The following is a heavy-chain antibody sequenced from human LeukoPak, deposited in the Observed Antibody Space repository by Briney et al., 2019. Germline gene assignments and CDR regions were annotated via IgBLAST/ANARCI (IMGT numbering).Heavy chain of an antibody. CDR2: VYGGDTT. CDR1: GFTVSSNY. J-gene: IGHJ4*02. Sequence: GGSLRLSCAASGFTVSSNYMSWVRQAPGKGLEWVSVVYGGDTTYYADSVKGRFTISRDNSKNTLYLQMNSLRAEDTAVYYCAKAVILYWGQGTLVTVSS. D-gene: IGHD2/OR15-2a*01. CDR3: AKAVILY. V-gene: IGHV3-66*01.